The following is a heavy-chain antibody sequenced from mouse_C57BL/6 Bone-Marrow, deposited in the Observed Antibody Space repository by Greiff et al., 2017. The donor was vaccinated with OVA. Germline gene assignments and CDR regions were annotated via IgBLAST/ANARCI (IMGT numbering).Heavy chain of an antibody. J-gene: IGHJ2*01. Sequence: EVKLMESGEGLVKPGGSLKLSCAASGFTFSSYAMSWVRQTPEKRLEWVAYISSGGDYIYYADTVKGRFTISRDNARNTLYLQMSSLKSEDTAMYYCTRDLGYFPYFDYWGQGTTLTVSS. CDR1: GFTFSSYA. CDR2: ISSGGDYI. CDR3: TRDLGYFPYFDY. D-gene: IGHD2-3*01. V-gene: IGHV5-9-1*02.